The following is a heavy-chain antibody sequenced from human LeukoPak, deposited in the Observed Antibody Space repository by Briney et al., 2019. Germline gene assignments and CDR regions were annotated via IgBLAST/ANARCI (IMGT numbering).Heavy chain of an antibody. CDR1: GGSISSYY. CDR2: IYYSGST. Sequence: SETLSLTCTVSGGSISSYYWSWIRQPPGKGLEWIGYIYYSGSTNYNPSLKSRVTISVDTSKNQFSLELSSVTAADTAVYYCARRGLGNYYYYMDVWGKGTTVTVSS. V-gene: IGHV4-59*01. J-gene: IGHJ6*03. D-gene: IGHD3-16*01. CDR3: ARRGLGNYYYYMDV.